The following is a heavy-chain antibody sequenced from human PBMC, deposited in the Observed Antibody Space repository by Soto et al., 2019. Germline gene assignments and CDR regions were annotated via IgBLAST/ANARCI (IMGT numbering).Heavy chain of an antibody. D-gene: IGHD4-17*01. Sequence: SETLSLTCAVYGLSFSGYDLTWIRQPPGKGLEWMGEINHSGSTNYNPSLKSRVTISVDTSKKQFSLKLSSVTAADTAVYYCARGHGRTTVGAFDIWGQGTMVTVSS. V-gene: IGHV4-34*01. CDR2: INHSGST. CDR3: ARGHGRTTVGAFDI. CDR1: GLSFSGYD. J-gene: IGHJ3*02.